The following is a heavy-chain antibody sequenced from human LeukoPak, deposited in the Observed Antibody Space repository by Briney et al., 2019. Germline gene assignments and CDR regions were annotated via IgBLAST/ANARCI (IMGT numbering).Heavy chain of an antibody. CDR3: ARVGQWLVLEEYYFDY. Sequence: GGSLRLSCAASGFTFSSYSMNWVRQAPGKGLGWVSSISSSSSYIYYADSVKGRFTISRDNAKNSLYLQMNSLRAEDTAVYYCARVGQWLVLEEYYFDYWGQGTLVTVSS. CDR1: GFTFSSYS. CDR2: ISSSSSYI. D-gene: IGHD6-19*01. J-gene: IGHJ4*02. V-gene: IGHV3-21*01.